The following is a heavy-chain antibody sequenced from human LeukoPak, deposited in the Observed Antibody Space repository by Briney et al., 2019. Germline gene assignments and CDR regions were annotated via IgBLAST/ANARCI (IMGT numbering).Heavy chain of an antibody. CDR3: ARESDLRWLVLDY. CDR1: GFTFSSYA. Sequence: GGSLRLSCAASGFTFSSYAMHWVRQAPGKGLEWVAVISYDGSNKYYADSVKGRFTISRDNSKSTLYLQMNSLRAEDTAVYYCARESDLRWLVLDYWGQGTLVTVSS. J-gene: IGHJ4*02. D-gene: IGHD6-19*01. CDR2: ISYDGSNK. V-gene: IGHV3-30*04.